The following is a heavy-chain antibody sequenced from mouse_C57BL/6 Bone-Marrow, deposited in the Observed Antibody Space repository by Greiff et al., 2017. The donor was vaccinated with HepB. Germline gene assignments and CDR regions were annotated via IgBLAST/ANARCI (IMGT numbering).Heavy chain of an antibody. CDR3: ARDRRRGFDY. Sequence: DVKLQESGGGLVKPGGSLKLSCAASGFTFSSYAMSWVRQTPEKRLEWVATISDGGSYTYYPDNVKGRFTISRDNAKNNLYLQMSHLKSEDTAMYYCARDRRRGFDYWGQGTTLTVSS. CDR1: GFTFSSYA. V-gene: IGHV5-4*01. J-gene: IGHJ2*01. CDR2: ISDGGSYT.